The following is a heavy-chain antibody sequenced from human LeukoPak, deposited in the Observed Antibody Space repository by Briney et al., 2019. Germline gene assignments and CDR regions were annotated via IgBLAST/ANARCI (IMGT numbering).Heavy chain of an antibody. CDR3: AKVIGYSYGCVDY. V-gene: IGHV3-23*01. CDR2: IIGTSGLT. CDR1: GFTFSSYA. D-gene: IGHD5-18*01. J-gene: IGHJ4*02. Sequence: PGGSLRLSCAACGFTFSSYAMSWVRQAAGKGMEWVSAIIGTSGLTYYAHSFKSRFTISTDNSTNTLYLQMNSLRADDTAVYYCAKVIGYSYGCVDYWGQGTLVTVSS.